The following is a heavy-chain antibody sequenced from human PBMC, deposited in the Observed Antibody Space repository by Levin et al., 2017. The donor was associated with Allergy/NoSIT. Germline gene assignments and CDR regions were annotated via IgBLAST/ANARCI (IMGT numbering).Heavy chain of an antibody. CDR1: GFTFDDYA. CDR2: ISWNSGSI. Sequence: PGESLKISCAASGFTFDDYAMHWVRQAPGKGLEWVSGISWNSGSIGYADSVKGRFTISRDNAKNSLYLQMNSLRAEDTALYYCAKARSPTVTTYFDYWGQGTLVTVSS. V-gene: IGHV3-9*01. D-gene: IGHD4-17*01. J-gene: IGHJ4*02. CDR3: AKARSPTVTTYFDY.